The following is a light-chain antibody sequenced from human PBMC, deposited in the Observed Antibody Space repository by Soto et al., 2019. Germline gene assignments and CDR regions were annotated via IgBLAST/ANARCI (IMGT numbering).Light chain of an antibody. CDR2: DAS. V-gene: IGKV3-11*01. CDR3: QQRSSLLLT. Sequence: EIVLTQSPATLSLSPGERATLSCRASQSVSSYLAWYQQKPGQAPRLLIYDASNRATGIPARFSGSGSGTDFTRTISSLEPEDFAVYYCQQRSSLLLTFGGGTKVEIK. J-gene: IGKJ4*01. CDR1: QSVSSY.